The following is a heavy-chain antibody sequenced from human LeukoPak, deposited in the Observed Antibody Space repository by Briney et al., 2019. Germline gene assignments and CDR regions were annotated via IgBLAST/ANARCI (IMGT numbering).Heavy chain of an antibody. J-gene: IGHJ4*02. Sequence: GESLRLSCAASGFTFSSYSMNWVRQAPGKGLEWVSYISSSSSTIYYADSVKGRFTISRDNAKNSLYLQMNSLRAEDTAVYYCARISAPIDYWGQGTLVTVSS. CDR3: ARISAPIDY. V-gene: IGHV3-48*04. CDR2: ISSSSSTI. CDR1: GFTFSSYS.